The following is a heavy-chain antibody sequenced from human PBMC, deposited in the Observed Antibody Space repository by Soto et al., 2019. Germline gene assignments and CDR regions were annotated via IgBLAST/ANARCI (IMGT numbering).Heavy chain of an antibody. CDR2: ISAYNGNT. V-gene: IGHV1-18*01. Sequence: QVQLVQSGAEVKKPGASVKVSCKASGYTLTSYGISWVRQAPGQGLEWMGWISAYNGNTNYAQKLQGRVTMTTDTSTSTAYMELRSLRSDDTAVYYCARAYYYDSSGYYPVDYWGQGTLVTVSS. D-gene: IGHD3-22*01. CDR1: GYTLTSYG. J-gene: IGHJ4*02. CDR3: ARAYYYDSSGYYPVDY.